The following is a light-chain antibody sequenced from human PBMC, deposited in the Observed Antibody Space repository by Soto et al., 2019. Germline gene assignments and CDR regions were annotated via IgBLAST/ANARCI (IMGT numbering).Light chain of an antibody. CDR2: KSS. V-gene: IGKV1-5*03. CDR1: QTVSSW. J-gene: IGKJ1*01. Sequence: DLQMTQSPSTLSASVGDSVTITCRASQTVSSWVAWYQQKPGQAPKLLIYKSSSLESGVPSRFSGSGSGTEFTLTISGLQPEDFGVYYCQQYNNWWTFGQGTKVEI. CDR3: QQYNNWWT.